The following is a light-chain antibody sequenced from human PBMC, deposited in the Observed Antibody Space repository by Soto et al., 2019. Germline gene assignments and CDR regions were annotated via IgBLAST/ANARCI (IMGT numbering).Light chain of an antibody. Sequence: DIQMTQSPSSLSASVGDRVTITCRASQNAARYVNWYQQKLGTAPKVLIYATSSLKTGVPSRFSGSGSGTEFILTITSLQPEDFATYYCQQTYNSPHTFGHGTKVEI. CDR2: ATS. V-gene: IGKV1-39*01. CDR1: QNAARY. CDR3: QQTYNSPHT. J-gene: IGKJ1*01.